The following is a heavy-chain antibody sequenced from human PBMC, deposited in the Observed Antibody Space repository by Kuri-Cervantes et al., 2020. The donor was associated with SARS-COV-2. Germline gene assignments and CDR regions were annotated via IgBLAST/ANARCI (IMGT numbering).Heavy chain of an antibody. Sequence: GESPKIPCEASGFTFSGHWIHWVRQAPGKGLVWVSRINPDGSYTNNADSVKGRFTLSRDNAKNMLFLQMNSLRAEDTAVYYCVRDGDHWNFDYWGQGTLVTVSS. CDR3: VRDGDHWNFDY. J-gene: IGHJ4*02. V-gene: IGHV3-74*01. D-gene: IGHD1-1*01. CDR2: INPDGSYT. CDR1: GFTFSGHW.